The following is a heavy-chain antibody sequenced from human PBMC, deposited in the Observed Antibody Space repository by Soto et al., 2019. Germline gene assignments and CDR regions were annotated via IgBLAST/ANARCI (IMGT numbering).Heavy chain of an antibody. V-gene: IGHV3-30*18. CDR3: AKDGGIAVAGPDY. CDR2: ISYDGSNK. D-gene: IGHD6-19*01. J-gene: IGHJ4*02. Sequence: GGSLRLSCAASGFTFSSYGMHWVRQAPGKGLEWVAVISYDGSNKYYADSVKGRFTISRDNSKNTLYLQMNSLRAEDTAVYYCAKDGGIAVAGPDYWGQGTLVTVSS. CDR1: GFTFSSYG.